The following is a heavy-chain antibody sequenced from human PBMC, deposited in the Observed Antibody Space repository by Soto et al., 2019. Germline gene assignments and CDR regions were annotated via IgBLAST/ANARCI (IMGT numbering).Heavy chain of an antibody. D-gene: IGHD3-3*01. CDR3: ARETIRYDFWSGYARHFDY. CDR2: ISSSGSTI. CDR1: GFTFSSYE. Sequence: PGGSLRLSCAASGFTFSSYEMNWVRQAPGKGLEWVSYISSSGSTIYYADSVKGRFTISRDNAKNSLYLQMNSLRAEDTAVYYCARETIRYDFWSGYARHFDYWGQGTLVTVSS. J-gene: IGHJ4*02. V-gene: IGHV3-48*03.